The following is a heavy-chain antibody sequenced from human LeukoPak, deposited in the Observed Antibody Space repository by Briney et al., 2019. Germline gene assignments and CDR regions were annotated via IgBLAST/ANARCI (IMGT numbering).Heavy chain of an antibody. D-gene: IGHD3-22*01. CDR1: GGSISSYY. V-gene: IGHV4-4*07. J-gene: IGHJ3*02. CDR3: ARELYYDSSGYHDAFDI. Sequence: PSETLSLTCTVSGGSISSYYWSWIRQPAGKGLEWIGRIYTSGSTGYNPSLKSRVTMSVDTSKNQFSLKLSSVTAADTAVYYCARELYYDSSGYHDAFDIWGQGTMVTVSS. CDR2: IYTSGST.